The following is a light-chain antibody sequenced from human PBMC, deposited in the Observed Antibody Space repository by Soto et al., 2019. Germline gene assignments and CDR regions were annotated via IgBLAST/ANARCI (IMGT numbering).Light chain of an antibody. Sequence: EIQMSQSASTLSGSVGDTVTITCRASQTISSWLAWYQQKPGKAPKLLIYKASTLKSGVPSRFSGSGSGTEFTLTISSLQPDDFATYYCQHYNSYSEAFGHATMV. J-gene: IGKJ1*01. CDR1: QTISSW. CDR2: KAS. V-gene: IGKV1-5*03. CDR3: QHYNSYSEA.